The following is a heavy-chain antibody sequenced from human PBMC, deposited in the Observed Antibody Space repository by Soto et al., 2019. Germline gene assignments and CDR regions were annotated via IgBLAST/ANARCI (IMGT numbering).Heavy chain of an antibody. CDR3: ARRGFIAVALDY. V-gene: IGHV3-30-3*01. CDR1: GFTFSSYA. D-gene: IGHD6-19*01. J-gene: IGHJ4*02. Sequence: QVQLVESGGGVVQPGRSLRLSCAASGFTFSSYAMHWVRLAPGKGLERVAVISYDGSNKYYADSVKGRFTIYRDNSKNTLYLQMNSLRAEDTAVYYCARRGFIAVALDYWGQGTLVTVSS. CDR2: ISYDGSNK.